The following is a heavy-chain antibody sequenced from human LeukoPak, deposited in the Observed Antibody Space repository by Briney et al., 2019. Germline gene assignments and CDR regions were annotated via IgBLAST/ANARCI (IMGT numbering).Heavy chain of an antibody. J-gene: IGHJ6*02. D-gene: IGHD4-17*01. CDR2: MNPNSGNT. CDR1: GYTFTSYD. CDR3: ASTTVTTASGASYGMDV. V-gene: IGHV1-8*01. Sequence: ASVKVSCKASGYTFTSYDINWVRPATGQGLAWMGWMNPNSGNTGYAQKSQGRVTMTRNTSISTAYMELSSLRSEDTAVYYCASTTVTTASGASYGMDVWGQGTTVTVSS.